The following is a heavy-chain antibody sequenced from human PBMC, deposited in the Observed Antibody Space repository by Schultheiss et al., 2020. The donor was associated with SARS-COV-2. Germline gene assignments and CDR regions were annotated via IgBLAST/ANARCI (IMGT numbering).Heavy chain of an antibody. CDR3: ARRLKGYGSGSFYIGYGMDV. Sequence: GESLKISCKASGYTFTRYGMNWVRQAPGQGLEWMGWINTNTGNPTYAQGFTGRFVFSLDTSVSTAYLQISSLKAEDTAVYYCARRLKGYGSGSFYIGYGMDVWGQGTTVTVSS. V-gene: IGHV7-4-1*02. CDR1: GYTFTRYG. D-gene: IGHD3-10*01. CDR2: INTNTGNP. J-gene: IGHJ6*02.